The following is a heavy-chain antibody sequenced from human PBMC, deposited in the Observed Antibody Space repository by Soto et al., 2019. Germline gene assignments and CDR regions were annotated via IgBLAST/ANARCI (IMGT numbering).Heavy chain of an antibody. CDR2: IIPIFGTA. CDR1: GGTFSSYA. CDR3: ASTCVDIVATIGGYAFDI. Sequence: QVQLVQSGAEVKKPGSSVKVSCKASGGTFSSYAISWVRQAPGQGLEWMGGIIPIFGTANYAQKLQARVTITADESTSPADIELSSLGSEDTAVYYWASTCVDIVATIGGYAFDIWGQGTMVTVS. V-gene: IGHV1-69*01. D-gene: IGHD5-12*01. J-gene: IGHJ3*02.